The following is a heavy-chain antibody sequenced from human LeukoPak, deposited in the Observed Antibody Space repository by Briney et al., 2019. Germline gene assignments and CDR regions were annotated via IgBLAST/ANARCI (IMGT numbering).Heavy chain of an antibody. D-gene: IGHD1-26*01. CDR3: ARGEDSGITRYFDF. V-gene: IGHV1-69*04. J-gene: IGHJ4*02. CDR2: IIPILGIA. CDR1: GGTFSSYA. Sequence: ASVKVSCKASGGTFSSYAISWVRQAPGQGLEWMGRIIPILGIANYAQKFQGRVTITADKSTSTAYMELSNLRSDDTAVYYCARGEDSGITRYFDFWGQGTLVTVSS.